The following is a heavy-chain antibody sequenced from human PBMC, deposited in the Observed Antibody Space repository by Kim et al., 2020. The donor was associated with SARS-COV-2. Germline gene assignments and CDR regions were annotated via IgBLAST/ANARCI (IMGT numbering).Heavy chain of an antibody. Sequence: GGSLRISCAASGFTFSSYVMHWVRQAPGKGLEWVAVIWYDGSNKYYADSVKGRFTISRDNSKNTLYLQMNSLRAEDTAGYYCARDSLSSSWQSNEYYFDYWGQGPLVTVSS. J-gene: IGHJ4*02. CDR2: IWYDGSNK. D-gene: IGHD6-13*01. V-gene: IGHV3-33*01. CDR3: ARDSLSSSWQSNEYYFDY. CDR1: GFTFSSYV.